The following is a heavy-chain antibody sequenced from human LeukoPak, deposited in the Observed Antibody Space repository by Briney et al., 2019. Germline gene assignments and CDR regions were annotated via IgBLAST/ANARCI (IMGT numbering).Heavy chain of an antibody. D-gene: IGHD6-13*01. Sequence: PSETLSLTCTVSGGSISSYYWSWIRQPAGKGLEWIGRIYTSGSTNYNPSLKSRVTMSVDTSKNQFSLKLSSVTAADTAVYYCARNVGYGDYYYYYMDVWGKGTTVTISS. CDR1: GGSISSYY. J-gene: IGHJ6*03. CDR2: IYTSGST. CDR3: ARNVGYGDYYYYYMDV. V-gene: IGHV4-4*07.